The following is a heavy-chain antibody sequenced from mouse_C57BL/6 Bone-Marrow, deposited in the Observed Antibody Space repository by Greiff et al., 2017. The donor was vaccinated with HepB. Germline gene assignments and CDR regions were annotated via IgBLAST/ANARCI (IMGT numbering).Heavy chain of an antibody. Sequence: QVQLKQPGAELVKPGASVKMSCKASGYTFTSYWITWVKQRPGQGLEWIGDIYPGSGSTNYNEKFKSKATLTVDTSSSTAYMQLSSLTSEDSAVYYCARGGYYGSSYYYFDYWGQGTTLTVSS. D-gene: IGHD1-1*01. J-gene: IGHJ2*01. V-gene: IGHV1-55*01. CDR2: IYPGSGST. CDR1: GYTFTSYW. CDR3: ARGGYYGSSYYYFDY.